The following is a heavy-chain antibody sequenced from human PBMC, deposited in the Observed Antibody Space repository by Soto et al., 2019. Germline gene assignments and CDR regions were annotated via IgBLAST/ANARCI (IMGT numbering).Heavy chain of an antibody. CDR1: GASITSGGSY. CDR2: ICYSGST. D-gene: IGHD3-16*01. J-gene: IGHJ4*02. CDR3: VTNRGDYDGSFFAH. Sequence: QVRLQESGPGPVKPSQTLSLSCTVSGASITSGGSYWTWIRQQPGKGLEWLGYICYSGSTKYNPSLESRVTMSLDTSKNLFSLRLNSVTAADTAVYYCVTNRGDYDGSFFAHWGQGTLVTVSS. V-gene: IGHV4-31*04.